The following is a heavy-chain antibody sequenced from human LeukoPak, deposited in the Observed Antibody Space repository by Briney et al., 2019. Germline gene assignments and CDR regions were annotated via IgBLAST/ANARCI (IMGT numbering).Heavy chain of an antibody. D-gene: IGHD3-9*01. CDR1: GFTFSTFA. V-gene: IGHV3-21*01. J-gene: IGHJ2*01. CDR2: ISSGTNI. CDR3: AGSDTTGYSPREWDYWYFDL. Sequence: GGSLRLSCAASGFTFSTFAMIWVRQPPGKGLEWVSSISSGTNIYYADSVKGRFTISRDNDKNSLYLQMSSLRAEDTAVYFCAGSDTTGYSPREWDYWYFDLWGRGTLVTVSS.